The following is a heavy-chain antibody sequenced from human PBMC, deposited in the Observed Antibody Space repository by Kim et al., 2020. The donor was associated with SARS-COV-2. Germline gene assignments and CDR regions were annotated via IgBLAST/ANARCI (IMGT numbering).Heavy chain of an antibody. V-gene: IGHV4-30-2*04. J-gene: IGHJ3*01. Sequence: YYNPSLKGRVTISVDTSKNQFSLKLNAVTAADTAVYYCVSDQYNMSWFKYWGQGTMVTVSS. CDR3: VSDQYNMSWFKY. D-gene: IGHD6-13*01.